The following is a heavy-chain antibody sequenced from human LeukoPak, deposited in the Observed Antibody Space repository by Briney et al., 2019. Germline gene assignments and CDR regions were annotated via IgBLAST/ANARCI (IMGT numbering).Heavy chain of an antibody. Sequence: PGGSLRLSCAASGFTFSTYSMNWVRQAPGKGLEWVSSISSRSIYIYYADSVKGRFTISRDNAKNSLYLQLNSLRAEDTAVYYCARVRPDDCTTSTCSLDYWGQGTLVTVPS. CDR1: GFTFSTYS. D-gene: IGHD2-2*01. CDR2: ISSRSIYI. V-gene: IGHV3-21*01. J-gene: IGHJ4*02. CDR3: ARVRPDDCTTSTCSLDY.